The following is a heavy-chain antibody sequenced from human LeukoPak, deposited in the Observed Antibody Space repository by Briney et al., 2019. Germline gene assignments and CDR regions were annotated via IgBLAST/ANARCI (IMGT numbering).Heavy chain of an antibody. CDR2: ISSSSSYI. V-gene: IGHV3-21*01. Sequence: GGSLRLSCAASGFTFSSYAMSWVRQAPGKGLEWVSSISSSSSYIYYADSVKGRFTISRDNAKNSLYLQMNSLRAEDTAVYYCARVDPRRYGMDVWGQGTTVTVSS. CDR3: ARVDPRRYGMDV. CDR1: GFTFSSYA. J-gene: IGHJ6*02.